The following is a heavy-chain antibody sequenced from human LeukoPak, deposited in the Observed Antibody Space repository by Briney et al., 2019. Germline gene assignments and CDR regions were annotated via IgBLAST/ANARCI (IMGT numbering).Heavy chain of an antibody. CDR2: ISGSGGST. D-gene: IGHD2-2*01. CDR3: ARGCTSCFWFDP. V-gene: IGHV3-23*01. Sequence: GGSLRLSCAASGFTFSSYAMSWVRQAPGKGLEWVSAISGSGGSTYYADSVKGRFTISRDNSKNTLYLQMNSLRAEDTAVYYCARGCTSCFWFDPWGQGTLVTVSS. CDR1: GFTFSSYA. J-gene: IGHJ5*02.